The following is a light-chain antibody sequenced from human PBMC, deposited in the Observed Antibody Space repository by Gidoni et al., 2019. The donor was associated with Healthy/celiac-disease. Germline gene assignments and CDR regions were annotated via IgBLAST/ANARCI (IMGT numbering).Light chain of an antibody. CDR1: QSISSY. CDR2: AAS. J-gene: IGKJ2*01. CDR3: QQSYSTPRT. V-gene: IGKV1-39*01. Sequence: QMTQSPSSLSASVGDRVTITCRASQSISSYLNWYQQKPGKAPKLLIYAASSLQSGVPSRFSGSGSGTDFTLTISSLQPEDFATYYCQQSYSTPRTFGQGTKLEIK.